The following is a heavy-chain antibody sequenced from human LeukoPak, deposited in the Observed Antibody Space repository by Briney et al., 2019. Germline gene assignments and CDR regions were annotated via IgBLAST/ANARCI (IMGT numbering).Heavy chain of an antibody. CDR3: ARDRGYTQDL. CDR2: ISGSDGST. CDR1: GFTFSSYV. Sequence: PGGSLRLSCAASGFTFSSYVMSWVRQAPGRGLEWVSAISGSDGSTWYADSVKGRFTISRDNAKNTLYLQMNSLRAEDTAVYYCARDRGYTQDLWGLGTLVTVSS. D-gene: IGHD5-12*01. V-gene: IGHV3-23*01. J-gene: IGHJ4*02.